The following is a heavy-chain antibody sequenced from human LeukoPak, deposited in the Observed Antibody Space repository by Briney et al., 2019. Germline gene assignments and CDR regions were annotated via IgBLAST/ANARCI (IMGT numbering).Heavy chain of an antibody. V-gene: IGHV3-7*01. Sequence: GGSLRLSGAASGFTFGSYRLTWVRKAPGKGRKWVANIKEDGREKYYADSVKGRFTISRANAKSSLYLQMNSLRADDTAMYCSARILSARYYGDALDIWGQGTLVTVSS. CDR1: GFTFGSYR. D-gene: IGHD1-26*01. J-gene: IGHJ3*02. CDR2: IKEDGREK. CDR3: ARILSARYYGDALDI.